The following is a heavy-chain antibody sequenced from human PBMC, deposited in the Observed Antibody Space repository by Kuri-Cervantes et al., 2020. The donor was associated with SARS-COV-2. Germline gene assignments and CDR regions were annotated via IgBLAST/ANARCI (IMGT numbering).Heavy chain of an antibody. CDR2: IFSNDEK. D-gene: IGHD3-10*01. Sequence: SGPTLVKPTETLTLTCTVSGFSLSNARMGVSWIRQPPGKALEWLAHIFSNDEKSYSTSLKSRLTISKDTSKSQVVLTMTNMDPVDTATYYCARAYGSGNYRLDYWGQGTLVTVSS. CDR1: GFSLSNARMG. CDR3: ARAYGSGNYRLDY. V-gene: IGHV2-26*01. J-gene: IGHJ4*02.